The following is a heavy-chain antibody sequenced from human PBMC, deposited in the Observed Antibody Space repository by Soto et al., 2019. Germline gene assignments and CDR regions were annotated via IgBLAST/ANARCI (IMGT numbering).Heavy chain of an antibody. CDR3: ARTVGGYIGDDENWFDP. CDR2: ISSSSSYT. J-gene: IGHJ5*02. CDR1: GFTFSDYY. V-gene: IGHV3-11*03. Sequence: GGSLRLSCAASGFTFSDYYMSWIRQAPGKGLEWVSYISSSSSYTNYADSVKGRFTISRDNAKNSLYLQMNSLRAEDTAVYYCARTVGGYIGDDENWFDPWGQGTLVTVSS. D-gene: IGHD3-10*01.